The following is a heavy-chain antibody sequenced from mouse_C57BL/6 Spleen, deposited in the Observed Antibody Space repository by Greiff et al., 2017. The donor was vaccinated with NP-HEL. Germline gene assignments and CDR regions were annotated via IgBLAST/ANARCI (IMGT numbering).Heavy chain of an antibody. D-gene: IGHD2-4*01. CDR3: AREDYRDAMDY. CDR1: GYTFTSYW. Sequence: VQLQQPGAELVKPGASVKLSCKASGYTFTSYWMHWVKQRPGQGLEWIGMIHPNSGSTNYNEKFKSKATLTVDKSSSTAYMQLSSLTSEDSAVYYCAREDYRDAMDYWGQGTSVTVSS. J-gene: IGHJ4*01. V-gene: IGHV1-64*01. CDR2: IHPNSGST.